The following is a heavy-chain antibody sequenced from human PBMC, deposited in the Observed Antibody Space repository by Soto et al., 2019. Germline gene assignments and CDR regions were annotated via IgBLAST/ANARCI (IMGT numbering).Heavy chain of an antibody. D-gene: IGHD4-17*01. Sequence: QVQLVQSGAEVKKPGASVKVSCKASGYTFTSYYMHWVRQAPGQGLEWMGIFNPSGGSTSYAQKFKGRVTMTRDTSTSTVYMGLSSLRSEDTAVYYCARAVVTTVTTFGYYGMDVWGQGTTVTVSS. J-gene: IGHJ6*02. CDR3: ARAVVTTVTTFGYYGMDV. V-gene: IGHV1-46*01. CDR2: FNPSGGST. CDR1: GYTFTSYY.